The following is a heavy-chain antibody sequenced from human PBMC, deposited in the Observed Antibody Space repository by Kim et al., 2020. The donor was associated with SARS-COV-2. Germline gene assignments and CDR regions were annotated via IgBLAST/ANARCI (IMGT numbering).Heavy chain of an antibody. J-gene: IGHJ4*02. CDR2: IDGSDGTT. CDR3: VKGGWGSIWDH. Sequence: GGSLRLSCTTSGFTFTGYAMSWVRQAPGKGLEWVSSIDGSDGTTYFVDSVNGRFTISRDNSKNTLYLQMSTLRADDTAVYYCVKGGWGSIWDHWGQGTLV. V-gene: IGHV3-23*01. CDR1: GFTFTGYA. D-gene: IGHD2-21*01.